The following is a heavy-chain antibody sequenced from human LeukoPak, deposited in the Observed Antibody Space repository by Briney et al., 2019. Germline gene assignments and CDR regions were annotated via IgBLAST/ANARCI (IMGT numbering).Heavy chain of an antibody. Sequence: GGSPRLSCAASGVTFSSYWMHWGRQAPGKGLVWVSRINSDGSSTSYADSVKGRFTISRDNAKNTLYLQMNSLRAEDTAVYYCARGRGPDTAMVTGFDYWGQGTLVTVSS. V-gene: IGHV3-74*01. CDR2: INSDGSST. CDR3: ARGRGPDTAMVTGFDY. CDR1: GVTFSSYW. J-gene: IGHJ4*02. D-gene: IGHD5-18*01.